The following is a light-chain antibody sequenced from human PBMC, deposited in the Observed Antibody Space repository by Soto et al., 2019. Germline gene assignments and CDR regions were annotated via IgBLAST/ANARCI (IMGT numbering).Light chain of an antibody. V-gene: IGKV1-33*01. CDR2: DAS. CDR1: QNINNY. J-gene: IGKJ5*01. Sequence: DLQMTQSPSSLSASVGARVTITCQASQNINNYLNWYQQKPGRAPKLLIYDASNLEAGVPSGFRGSGSGTDFTLTISRLQPEDIATYYCQQYENLPTFGQGTRLEIK. CDR3: QQYENLPT.